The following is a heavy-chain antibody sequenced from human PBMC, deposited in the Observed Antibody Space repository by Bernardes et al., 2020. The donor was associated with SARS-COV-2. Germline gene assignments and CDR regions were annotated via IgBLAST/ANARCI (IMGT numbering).Heavy chain of an antibody. CDR3: ARDNLLGEYDTTGYAFDY. CDR1: GGSISGYY. D-gene: IGHD3-22*01. Sequence: SETLSLTCAVYGGSISGYYWSWIRQPPVKGLEWIGSIYYSGSSNYNPSLKSRVSISIDTSKNQFSLKLSTVSAADTAVYYCARDNLLGEYDTTGYAFDYWGQGTLVTVSS. V-gene: IGHV4-59*01. J-gene: IGHJ4*02. CDR2: IYYSGSS.